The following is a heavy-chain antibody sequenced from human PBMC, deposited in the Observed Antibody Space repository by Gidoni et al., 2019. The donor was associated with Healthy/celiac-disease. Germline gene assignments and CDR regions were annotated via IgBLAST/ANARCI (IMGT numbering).Heavy chain of an antibody. D-gene: IGHD5-18*01. CDR2: INAGNGNT. J-gene: IGHJ6*02. CDR1: GYPFTSSA. Sequence: VQLVQSGAEVKKPGASVKFSCKASGYPFTSSAMHWVRQATGQRLEWMGWINAGNGNTKYSQKFQGRVTITRDTSASTADMELSSLRSEDTAVYYCARMRGYSYYHYGMDVWGQGTTVTVSS. CDR3: ARMRGYSYYHYGMDV. V-gene: IGHV1-3*01.